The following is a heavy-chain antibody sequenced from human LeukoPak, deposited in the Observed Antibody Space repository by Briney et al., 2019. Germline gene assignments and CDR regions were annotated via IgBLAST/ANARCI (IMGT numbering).Heavy chain of an antibody. CDR3: ARHVDSSGWANY. CDR2: IYYSGST. Sequence: PSETLSLTCTVSGGSISSSSYYWGWIRQPPGKGLEWIGSIYYSGSTYYNPSLKSRVTISVDTSKNQSSLKLSSVTAADTAVYYCARHVDSSGWANYWGQGTLVTVSS. J-gene: IGHJ4*02. D-gene: IGHD6-19*01. CDR1: GGSISSSSYY. V-gene: IGHV4-39*01.